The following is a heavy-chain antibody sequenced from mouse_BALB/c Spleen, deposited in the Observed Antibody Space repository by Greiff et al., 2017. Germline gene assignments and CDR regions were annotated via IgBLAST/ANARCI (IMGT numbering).Heavy chain of an antibody. Sequence: VQLQQPGAELVKPGASVKLSCKASGYTFTSYYMYWVKQRPGQGLEWIGGINPSNGGTNFNEKFKSKATLTVDKSSSTAYMQLSSLTSEDSAVYYCTRKDYGSSYAMDYWGQGTTLTVSS. V-gene: IGHV1S81*02. CDR3: TRKDYGSSYAMDY. D-gene: IGHD1-1*01. J-gene: IGHJ2*01. CDR2: INPSNGGT. CDR1: GYTFTSYY.